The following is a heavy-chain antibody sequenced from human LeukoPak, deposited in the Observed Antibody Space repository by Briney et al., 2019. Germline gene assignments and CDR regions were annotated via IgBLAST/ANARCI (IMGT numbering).Heavy chain of an antibody. D-gene: IGHD3-22*01. CDR1: GFTFSTHA. V-gene: IGHV3-23*01. Sequence: GGSLRLSCAASGFTFSTHALSWVRQAPGKGLEWVSAISDSGYWRFHADSVKGRFAISRDNSKNTVFLQMNSLRAEDTAVYYCAKYDSFDHYYDSGGRFDFWGQGTLVTVSS. J-gene: IGHJ4*02. CDR2: ISDSGYWR. CDR3: AKYDSFDHYYDSGGRFDF.